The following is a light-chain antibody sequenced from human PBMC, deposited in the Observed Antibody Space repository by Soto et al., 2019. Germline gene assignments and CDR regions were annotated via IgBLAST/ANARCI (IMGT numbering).Light chain of an antibody. V-gene: IGKV3-15*01. CDR3: QQHNNWPLT. CDR1: QSVSSN. Sequence: EIVMTQSPATLSVSPGERATLSCRASQSVSSNLVWYQQKPGQAPRLLIYGASTRATGIPARFSGSGSGTEFTLTISSLQSEDFAVYYCQQHNNWPLTFGGGTKVEIK. J-gene: IGKJ4*01. CDR2: GAS.